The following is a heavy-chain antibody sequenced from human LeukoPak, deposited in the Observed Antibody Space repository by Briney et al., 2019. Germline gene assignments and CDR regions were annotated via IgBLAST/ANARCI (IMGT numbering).Heavy chain of an antibody. CDR3: ARAWGYYDSSGYQVNYVDY. D-gene: IGHD3-22*01. J-gene: IGHJ4*02. CDR2: IYTSGST. V-gene: IGHV4-4*07. Sequence: SETLSLTCTVSGGYISSYYWSWIRQPAGKGLEWIGRIYTSGSTNYNPSLKSRVTMSVDTSKNQFSLKLSSVTAADTAVYYCARAWGYYDSSGYQVNYVDYWGQGTLVTVSS. CDR1: GGYISSYY.